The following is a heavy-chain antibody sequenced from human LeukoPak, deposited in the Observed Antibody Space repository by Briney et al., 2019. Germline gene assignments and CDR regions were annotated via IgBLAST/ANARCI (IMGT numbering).Heavy chain of an antibody. D-gene: IGHD3-10*01. V-gene: IGHV1-18*01. J-gene: IGHJ4*02. Sequence: GASVKVSCKASGYTFTSYGISWVRQAPGQGLEWMGWISAYNGNTNYAQKLQGRVTMTTDTSTSTAYTELRSLRSDDTAVYYCARMELWFGELSAFDYWGQGTLVTVSS. CDR2: ISAYNGNT. CDR1: GYTFTSYG. CDR3: ARMELWFGELSAFDY.